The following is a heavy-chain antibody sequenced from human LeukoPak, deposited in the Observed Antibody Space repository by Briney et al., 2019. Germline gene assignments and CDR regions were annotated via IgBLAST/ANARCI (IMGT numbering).Heavy chain of an antibody. V-gene: IGHV3-21*01. CDR1: GFTFSSYS. Sequence: GGSLRLSCAAYGFTFSSYSMNWVRQAPGKGLEWVSFISTSSSYIYYADSVKGRFTISRDNAKNSLYLEMNSLRAEDTAVYYCARASWDSSGYYYEYWGQGTLVTVSS. D-gene: IGHD3-22*01. CDR3: ARASWDSSGYYYEY. J-gene: IGHJ4*02. CDR2: ISTSSSYI.